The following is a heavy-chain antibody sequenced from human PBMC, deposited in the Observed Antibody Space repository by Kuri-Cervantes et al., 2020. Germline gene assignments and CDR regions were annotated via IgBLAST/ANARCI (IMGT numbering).Heavy chain of an antibody. CDR1: GFSLGSYW. CDR2: IRYDGSAT. V-gene: IGHV3-74*01. Sequence: GGSLRLSCAASGFSLGSYWMHWVRQAPGKGLVWVSHIRYDGSATNYAESVKGRFTISRDTAKNTLFLQMNSLGAEDTAVYYCARGGDSSLDYWGQGTLVTVSS. J-gene: IGHJ4*02. D-gene: IGHD3-22*01. CDR3: ARGGDSSLDY.